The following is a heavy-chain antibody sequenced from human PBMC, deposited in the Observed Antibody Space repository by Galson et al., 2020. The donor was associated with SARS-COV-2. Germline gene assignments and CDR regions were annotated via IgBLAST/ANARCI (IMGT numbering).Heavy chain of an antibody. Sequence: ASETLSLTCAVSGGSVSTTTDHWVWIRQPPGKGLEWIGSIYFGGITYYNSSLKSRATISADTSTNHLSLNLNSVTAADTAVYYCARQNVVSLGALNPNFDHWGQGSLVTVSS. CDR1: GGSVSTTTDH. CDR2: IYFGGIT. D-gene: IGHD2-21*01. CDR3: ARQNVVSLGALNPNFDH. V-gene: IGHV4-39*01. J-gene: IGHJ4*02.